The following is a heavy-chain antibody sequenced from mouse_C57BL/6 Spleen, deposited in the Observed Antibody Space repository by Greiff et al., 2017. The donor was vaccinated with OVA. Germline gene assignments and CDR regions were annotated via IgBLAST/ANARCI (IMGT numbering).Heavy chain of an antibody. V-gene: IGHV7-3*01. CDR3: ARSESPGLFDY. CDR1: GFTFTDYY. CDR2: IRNKANGYTT. Sequence: EVKLVESGGGLVQPGGSLSLSCAASGFTFTDYYMSWVRQPPGKALEWLGFIRNKANGYTTEYSASVKGRFTISRDNSQSILYLQMNALRAEDSATYYCARSESPGLFDYWGQGTTLTVSS. J-gene: IGHJ2*01.